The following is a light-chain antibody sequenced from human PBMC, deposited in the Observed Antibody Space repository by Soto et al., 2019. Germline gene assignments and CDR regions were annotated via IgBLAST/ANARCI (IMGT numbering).Light chain of an antibody. CDR2: GTS. CDR3: QSSDSSLSGSEV. CDR1: SSNIGAGYD. Sequence: QSALTQPPSVSGAPGQRVTISCTGSSSNIGAGYDVHWYQQVPGTAPKLLIFGTSNRPSGVPDRFSGSKSGTSASLAITGLQAEDEADYYCQSSDSSLSGSEVFGGGTKVTVL. J-gene: IGLJ2*01. V-gene: IGLV1-40*01.